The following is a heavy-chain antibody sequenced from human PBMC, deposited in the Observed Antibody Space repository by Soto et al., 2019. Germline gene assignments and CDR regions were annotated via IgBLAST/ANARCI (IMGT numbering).Heavy chain of an antibody. CDR2: IYYSGST. CDR1: GGSISSYY. D-gene: IGHD3-16*02. CDR3: ARTTYYDYIWGSYRLIAFDI. V-gene: IGHV4-59*08. J-gene: IGHJ3*02. Sequence: SETLSLTCTVSGGSISSYYWSWIRQPPGKGLEWIGYIYYSGSTNYNPSLKSRVTISVDTSKNQFSLKLSSVTAADTAVYYCARTTYYDYIWGSYRLIAFDIWGQGTMVTVSS.